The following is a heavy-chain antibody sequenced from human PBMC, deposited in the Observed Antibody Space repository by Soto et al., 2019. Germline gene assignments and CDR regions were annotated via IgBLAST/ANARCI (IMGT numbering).Heavy chain of an antibody. CDR2: ISAYTDTP. D-gene: IGHD2-2*01. CDR3: ARVIPGVEDWFDP. Sequence: GASVKVSCKASGYTFTNFGVTWVRRAPGQGLEWMGWISAYTDTPNYAQKFQGRVTMTIDTSTSTAYMDLRSLTSDDTAVSYCARVIPGVEDWFDPWGQGTLVTVSS. V-gene: IGHV1-18*01. J-gene: IGHJ5*02. CDR1: GYTFTNFG.